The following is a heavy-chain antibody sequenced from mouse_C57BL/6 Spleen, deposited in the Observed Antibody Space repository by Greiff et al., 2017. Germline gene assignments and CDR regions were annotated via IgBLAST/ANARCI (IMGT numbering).Heavy chain of an antibody. CDR2: IDPSDSYT. Sequence: QVQLKQPGAELVRPGTSVKLSCKASGYTFTSYWMHWVKQRPGQGLEWIGVIDPSDSYTNYNQKFKGKATLTVDTSSSTAYMQLSSLTSEDSAVYYCAREADYYGSSYPYYFDYWGQGTTLTVSS. CDR3: AREADYYGSSYPYYFDY. V-gene: IGHV1-59*01. J-gene: IGHJ2*01. D-gene: IGHD1-1*01. CDR1: GYTFTSYW.